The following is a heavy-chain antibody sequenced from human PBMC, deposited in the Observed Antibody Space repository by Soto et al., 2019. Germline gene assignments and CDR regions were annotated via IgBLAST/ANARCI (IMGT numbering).Heavy chain of an antibody. Sequence: GGSLRLSCTASGFTFGDYAMSWFRQAPGKGLEWVGFIRSKAYGGTTEYAASVKGRFTISRDDSKSIAYLQMNSLKTEDTAVYYCTREGKDRYSGYGSYFDYWGQGTLVTVSS. V-gene: IGHV3-49*03. J-gene: IGHJ4*02. CDR3: TREGKDRYSGYGSYFDY. CDR1: GFTFGDYA. D-gene: IGHD5-12*01. CDR2: IRSKAYGGTT.